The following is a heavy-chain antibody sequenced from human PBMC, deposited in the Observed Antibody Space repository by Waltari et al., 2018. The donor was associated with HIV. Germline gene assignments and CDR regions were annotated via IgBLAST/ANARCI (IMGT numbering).Heavy chain of an antibody. V-gene: IGHV4-39*01. CDR3: ARQKYSSSWYLWFDP. CDR2: IYYSGST. D-gene: IGHD6-13*01. CDR1: GGSISSSSYH. Sequence: QLQLQESGAGLVKPSETLSLPCTVSGGSISSSSYHWGWIRQPPGKGLEWIGSIYYSGSTYYNPSLKSRVTISVDTSKNQFSLKLSSVTAADTAVYYCARQKYSSSWYLWFDPWGQGTLVTVSS. J-gene: IGHJ5*02.